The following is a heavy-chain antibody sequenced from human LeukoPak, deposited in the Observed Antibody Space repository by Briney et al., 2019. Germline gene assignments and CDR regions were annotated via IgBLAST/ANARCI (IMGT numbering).Heavy chain of an antibody. CDR1: GYTFTGYY. V-gene: IGHV1-2*02. J-gene: IGHJ6*03. CDR2: INPNSGGT. CDR3: ASTCSGGSCYSAYYYYYMDV. D-gene: IGHD2-15*01. Sequence: ASVKVSCKASGYTFTGYYMHWVRQAPGQGLEWMGWINPNSGGTNYAQKFQGRVTMTRDTSISTAYMELSRLRSDDTAGYYCASTCSGGSCYSAYYYYYMDVWGKGTTVTVSS.